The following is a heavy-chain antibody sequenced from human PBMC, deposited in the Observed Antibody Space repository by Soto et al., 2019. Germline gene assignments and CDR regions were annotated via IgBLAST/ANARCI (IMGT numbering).Heavy chain of an antibody. Sequence: SETLSLTFTVSGDSISSSTYYWGWIRQPPGKGQEWIGSMFYSGNTYYNPSLKNQVTLSINTSKNHFSLKLNSVTAADTAVYYCVSPEGYYDSSGYTLDYWGQGTRVTVS. CDR1: GDSISSSTYY. CDR3: VSPEGYYDSSGYTLDY. D-gene: IGHD3-22*01. V-gene: IGHV4-39*01. J-gene: IGHJ4*02. CDR2: MFYSGNT.